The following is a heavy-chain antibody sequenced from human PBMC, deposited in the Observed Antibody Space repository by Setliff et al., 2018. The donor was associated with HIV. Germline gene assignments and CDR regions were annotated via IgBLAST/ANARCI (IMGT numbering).Heavy chain of an antibody. CDR1: GFTFDDYA. CDR2: ISWNGGSI. CDR3: AKAGSTMIRGVIKGAFDA. J-gene: IGHJ3*01. V-gene: IGHV3-9*01. Sequence: PGGSLRLSCAASGFTFDDYAMHWVRQVPGKGLEWVSGISWNGGSIGYADSVKGRFTISRDNAKNTLYLQMNNLRSEDTAFYYCAKAGSTMIRGVIKGAFDAWGQGTMVTVSS. D-gene: IGHD3-10*01.